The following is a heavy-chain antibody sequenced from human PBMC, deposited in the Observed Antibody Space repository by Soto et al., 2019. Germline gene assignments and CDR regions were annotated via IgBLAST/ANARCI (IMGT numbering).Heavy chain of an antibody. D-gene: IGHD3-16*01. CDR1: CYIFVNYG. J-gene: IGHJ6*02. CDR2: ISPYTGNT. V-gene: IGHV1-18*01. Sequence: QVQLEQSGDEVKKPGSSVQVSCKASCYIFVNYGIAWVRQAPGQGLEWLGWISPYTGNTYYATKVQGRLTLTTDTSTSTAFMDLRSLTSADTAVYYWAMVDLYVTPTPQDVWGQETTVTVSS. CDR3: AMVDLYVTPTPQDV.